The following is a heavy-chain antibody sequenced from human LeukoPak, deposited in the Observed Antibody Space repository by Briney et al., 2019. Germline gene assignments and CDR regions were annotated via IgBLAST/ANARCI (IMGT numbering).Heavy chain of an antibody. V-gene: IGHV4-34*01. J-gene: IGHJ6*03. CDR3: ARGGGNYYMDV. Sequence: SETLSLTSSVYGGSFRGFYWSWIGPPPGKGLVWIGEINPSGRTNHNPSLSGRVTISVDTSKNQCSLTLGSATDADSAVYYCARGGGNYYMDVWAKGTTVTVSS. CDR2: INPSGRT. D-gene: IGHD3-16*01. CDR1: GGSFRGFY.